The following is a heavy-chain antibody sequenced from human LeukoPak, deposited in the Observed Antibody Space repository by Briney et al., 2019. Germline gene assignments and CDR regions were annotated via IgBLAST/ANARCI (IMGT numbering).Heavy chain of an antibody. D-gene: IGHD2-2*01. Sequence: GGSLRLSCAASGFTVSSNYMSWVRQAPGKGLEWVSVIYSGGTTYYADSVKGRFATSRDTSKNTLYLQMNSLRAEDTAVYYCARDITSSYGGYLDYWGQGALVTVSS. J-gene: IGHJ4*02. CDR1: GFTVSSNY. CDR3: ARDITSSYGGYLDY. CDR2: IYSGGTT. V-gene: IGHV3-53*01.